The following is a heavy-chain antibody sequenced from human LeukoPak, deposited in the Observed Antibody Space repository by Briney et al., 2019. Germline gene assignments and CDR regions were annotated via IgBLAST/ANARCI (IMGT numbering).Heavy chain of an antibody. D-gene: IGHD5-18*01. CDR1: GYTFTGYY. CDR2: INPNSGGT. V-gene: IGHV1-2*04. J-gene: IGHJ4*02. CDR3: AREFSPGYGRYYFDY. Sequence: ASVKVSCKASGYTFTGYYTHWVRQAPGQGLEWMGWINPNSGGTNYAQKFQGWVTMTRDTSISTAYMELSRLRSDDTAVYYCAREFSPGYGRYYFDYWGQGTLVTVSS.